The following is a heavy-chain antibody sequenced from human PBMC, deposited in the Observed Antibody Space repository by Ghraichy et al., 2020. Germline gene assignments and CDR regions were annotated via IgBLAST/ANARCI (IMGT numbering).Heavy chain of an antibody. Sequence: GESLNISCKGSGYSFTRYWIGWVRQMPGKGLEWMGLIYPGDSDTRYSPSFQGHVTISVDNSITTAYLQWSSLRASDTAMYYCARLSQGNYFHGMDVWGQGTTVSVSS. D-gene: IGHD2/OR15-2a*01. CDR2: IYPGDSDT. CDR3: ARLSQGNYFHGMDV. CDR1: GYSFTRYW. J-gene: IGHJ6*02. V-gene: IGHV5-51*01.